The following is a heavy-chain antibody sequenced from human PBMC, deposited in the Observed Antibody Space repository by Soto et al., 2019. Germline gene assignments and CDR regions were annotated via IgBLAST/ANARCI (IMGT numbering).Heavy chain of an antibody. Sequence: QVQLVESGGGLVKPGGSLRLSCAASGFTFSDYYMSWIRQAPGKGLEWVSYISSSSSYTNYADSVKGRFTISRDNAKNSLYLKMNSLRAEDTAVYYCARDGGYCSSTSCYTMVPNYYYYGMDVWGQGTTVTVSS. J-gene: IGHJ6*02. CDR1: GFTFSDYY. D-gene: IGHD2-2*02. V-gene: IGHV3-11*06. CDR3: ARDGGYCSSTSCYTMVPNYYYYGMDV. CDR2: ISSSSSYT.